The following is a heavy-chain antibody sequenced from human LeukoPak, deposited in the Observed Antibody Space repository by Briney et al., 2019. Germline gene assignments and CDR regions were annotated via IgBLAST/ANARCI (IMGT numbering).Heavy chain of an antibody. CDR2: INTDGSST. J-gene: IGHJ3*02. Sequence: GGSLRLSCAASGFTFSTYWMHWVRQAPGKGLVWVSRINTDGSSTNYADSVKGRFTISRDNAQNTLFLQMNSLRAEDTAVYYCARGPVAFDMWGQGTMVTVSS. V-gene: IGHV3-74*01. CDR3: ARGPVAFDM. CDR1: GFTFSTYW.